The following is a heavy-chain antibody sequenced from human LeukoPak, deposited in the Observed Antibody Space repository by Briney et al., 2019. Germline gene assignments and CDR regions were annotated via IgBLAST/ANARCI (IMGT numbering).Heavy chain of an antibody. CDR2: IKEDGTEK. D-gene: IGHD1-1*01. V-gene: IGHV3-7*01. Sequence: PGGSLRLSCAASGFTFDDYGMTWVRQTPGKGLEWVANIKEDGTEKNLVDSVKGRFTISRDNTKNLLFLEMNNLRGDDTAIYYCVRESRPGGAMGLYHNLDYWGQGTLVAVSS. J-gene: IGHJ4*02. CDR1: GFTFDDYG. CDR3: VRESRPGGAMGLYHNLDY.